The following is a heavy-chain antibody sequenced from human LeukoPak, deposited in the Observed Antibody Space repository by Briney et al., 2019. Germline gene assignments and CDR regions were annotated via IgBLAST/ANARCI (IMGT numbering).Heavy chain of an antibody. D-gene: IGHD6-19*01. V-gene: IGHV5-51*01. CDR1: GFTFTNFW. Sequence: GEPLKISCKGSGFTFTNFWIGWVRQMPGKGLEWMGIIYPGDSDTRYSPSFQGQVTFSADKSISTAYLQWSSLKASDTAMYYCARSWVAGYGTVLDYWGQGTLVTVSS. J-gene: IGHJ4*02. CDR3: ARSWVAGYGTVLDY. CDR2: IYPGDSDT.